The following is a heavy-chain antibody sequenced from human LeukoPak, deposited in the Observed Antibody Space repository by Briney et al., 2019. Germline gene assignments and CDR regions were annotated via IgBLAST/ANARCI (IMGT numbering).Heavy chain of an antibody. CDR3: ARLWGYSYGYLDY. CDR2: IYKSGST. D-gene: IGHD5-18*01. J-gene: IGHJ4*02. CDR1: GGTISITSYY. Sequence: SETLSLTCTASGGTISITSYYWGGKAQPPGKGRVWIGRIYKSGSTCYNPSLKSRVTISVDTSKNQFSLKLSSVTAADTAVYYCARLWGYSYGYLDYWGQGTLVTVS. V-gene: IGHV4-39*01.